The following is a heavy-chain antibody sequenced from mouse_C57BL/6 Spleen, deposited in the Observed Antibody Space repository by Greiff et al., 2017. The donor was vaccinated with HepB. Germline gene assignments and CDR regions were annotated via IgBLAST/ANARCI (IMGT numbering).Heavy chain of an antibody. J-gene: IGHJ1*03. CDR2: IYPGSGST. D-gene: IGHD2-4*01. CDR1: GYTFTSYW. Sequence: SGAELVKPGASVKMSCKASGYTFTSYWITWVKQRPGQGLEWIGDIYPGSGSTNYNEKFKSKATLTVDTSSSPAYMQLSSLTSEDSAVYYCARQDYDYDEDVWGTGTTVTVSS. V-gene: IGHV1-55*01. CDR3: ARQDYDYDEDV.